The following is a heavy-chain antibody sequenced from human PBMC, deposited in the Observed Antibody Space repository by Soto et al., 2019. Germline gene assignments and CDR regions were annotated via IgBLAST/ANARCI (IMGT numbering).Heavy chain of an antibody. CDR3: TRDGDGRMTTNPYYYYGMDV. CDR2: VYYSGGA. J-gene: IGHJ6*02. CDR1: GGSIIGYY. D-gene: IGHD2-21*02. V-gene: IGHV4-59*01. Sequence: PAETLSLTCTVSGGSIIGYYWSWVRQAPGKGLEWIGNVYYSGGAKYNPSVKRRVSISVDTSKNQFSLNLSSVTAADTAVYYCTRDGDGRMTTNPYYYYGMDVWGPGITVTVSS.